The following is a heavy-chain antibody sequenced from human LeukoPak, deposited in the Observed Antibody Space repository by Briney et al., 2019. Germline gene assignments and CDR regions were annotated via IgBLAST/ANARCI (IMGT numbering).Heavy chain of an antibody. CDR3: ATDNYAGAFDI. D-gene: IGHD4-11*01. J-gene: IGHJ3*02. CDR2: INPSGGST. CDR1: GYTFTSYY. Sequence: ASVKVSCKASGYTFTSYYMHWVRQAPGQGLEWMGIINPSGGSTSYAQKFQGRVTMTEDTSTDTAYMELSSLRSEDTAVYYCATDNYAGAFDIWGQGTMVTVSS. V-gene: IGHV1-46*01.